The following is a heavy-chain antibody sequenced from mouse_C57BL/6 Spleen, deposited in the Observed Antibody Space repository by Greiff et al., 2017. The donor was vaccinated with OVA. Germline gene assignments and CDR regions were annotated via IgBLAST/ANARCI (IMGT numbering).Heavy chain of an antibody. Sequence: QVQLQQSGPELVKPGASVKISCKASGYAFSSSWMNWVKQRPGKGLEWIGRIYPGDGDTNYNGKFKGKATLTADKSSSTASMQLSSLTSENSAVYFCASYCNYAYYAMDDWGPGTSVTVSS. J-gene: IGHJ4*01. V-gene: IGHV1-82*01. D-gene: IGHD2-1*01. CDR2: IYPGDGDT. CDR1: GYAFSSSW. CDR3: ASYCNYAYYAMDD.